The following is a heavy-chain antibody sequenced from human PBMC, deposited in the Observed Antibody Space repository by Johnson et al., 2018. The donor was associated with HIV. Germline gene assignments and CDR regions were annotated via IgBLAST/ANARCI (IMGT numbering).Heavy chain of an antibody. Sequence: MLLVESGGGVVRPGGSLRLSCAASGFTFDDYGIDWVRQAPGKGLEWVSGINWNGGSTGYADSVKGRFTISRDDSKSIAYLQMNRLKTEDTAVYYCTRGGITIFGVVDAFDIWGQGTMVTVSS. CDR2: INWNGGST. J-gene: IGHJ3*02. V-gene: IGHV3-20*04. CDR1: GFTFDDYG. CDR3: TRGGITIFGVVDAFDI. D-gene: IGHD3-3*01.